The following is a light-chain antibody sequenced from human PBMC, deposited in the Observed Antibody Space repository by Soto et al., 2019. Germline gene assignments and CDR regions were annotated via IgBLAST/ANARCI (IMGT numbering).Light chain of an antibody. CDR3: NSYTTSSTLV. J-gene: IGLJ1*01. CDR2: AVT. Sequence: QSALTQPASVSGSPGQSITIYCTGTRGDVGAYNLVSWYQQHPGKAPKLMIYAVTNRPSGISNRFSGSKSGNTASLTISGVQAEDEADYYCNSYTTSSTLVFGTGTKLTVL. V-gene: IGLV2-14*02. CDR1: RGDVGAYNL.